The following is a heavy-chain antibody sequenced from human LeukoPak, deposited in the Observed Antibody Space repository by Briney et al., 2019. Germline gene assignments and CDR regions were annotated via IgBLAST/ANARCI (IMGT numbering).Heavy chain of an antibody. J-gene: IGHJ6*03. Sequence: GGSLRLSCVASGFTFSSYSMNWVRQAPGKGLEWVSSISSSSSYIYYADSVKGRFTISRDNAKNSLYLQMNSLRAEDTAVYYCARDLGQYYYYYMDVWGKGTTVTVSS. CDR2: ISSSSSYI. CDR1: GFTFSSYS. V-gene: IGHV3-21*01. CDR3: ARDLGQYYYYYMDV. D-gene: IGHD7-27*01.